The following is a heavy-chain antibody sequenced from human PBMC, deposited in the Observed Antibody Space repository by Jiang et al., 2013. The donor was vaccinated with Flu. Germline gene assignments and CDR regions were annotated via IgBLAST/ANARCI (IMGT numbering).Heavy chain of an antibody. D-gene: IGHD5-24*01. V-gene: IGHV4-59*01. CDR3: ARESGGWLQPYYFDY. CDR2: IYYSGST. Sequence: LLKPSETLSLTCTVSGGSISSYYWSWIRQPPGKGLEWIGYIYYSGSTNYNPSLKSRVTISVDTSKNQFSLKLSSVIAADTAVYYCARESGGWLQPYYFDYWGQGTLVTVSS. J-gene: IGHJ4*02. CDR1: GGSISSYY.